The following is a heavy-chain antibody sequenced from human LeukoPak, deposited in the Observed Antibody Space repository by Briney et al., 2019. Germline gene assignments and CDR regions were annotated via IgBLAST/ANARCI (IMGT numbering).Heavy chain of an antibody. D-gene: IGHD6-19*01. V-gene: IGHV3-21*01. J-gene: IGHJ6*03. Sequence: GQSLRLSCAASGLTFSSYSMNCVRHPPGKGREWGSSISSSSSYIYCADSVKGRFTISSDNAKDSLYLQMNSLRAEDTAVYYCASAVGSSGWHYYYYMDVWGKGTTVTVSS. CDR3: ASAVGSSGWHYYYYMDV. CDR2: ISSSSSYI. CDR1: GLTFSSYS.